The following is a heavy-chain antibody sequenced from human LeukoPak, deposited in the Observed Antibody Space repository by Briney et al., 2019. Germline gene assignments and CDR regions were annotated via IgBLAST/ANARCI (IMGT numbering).Heavy chain of an antibody. CDR1: GFSFDDFA. CDR2: ITWDSGST. Sequence: GGSLRLSCAASGFSFDDFAMHWVRQAPGKGLEWVSFITWDSGSTYYADSVKGRFTISRDNSKDSLYLQMNNLRAEDTALYYCVKDRPFPYGMDVWGQGTTVTVSS. V-gene: IGHV3-43D*03. CDR3: VKDRPFPYGMDV. J-gene: IGHJ6*02. D-gene: IGHD2-21*01.